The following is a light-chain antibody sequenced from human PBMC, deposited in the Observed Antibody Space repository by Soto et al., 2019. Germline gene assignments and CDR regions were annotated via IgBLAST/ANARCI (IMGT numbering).Light chain of an antibody. J-gene: IGKJ1*01. CDR1: QSVTSNY. CDR2: GAS. V-gene: IGKV3-20*01. Sequence: EIVLTQSPGTLSLSPGERATLSCRASQSVTSNYLAWYQQKPGQAPRLLMFGASSRATGIPDRFSGSGSGTDFTLTSSGLEPEDVAVYFCQQYGTSPRTFGQGTKVEIK. CDR3: QQYGTSPRT.